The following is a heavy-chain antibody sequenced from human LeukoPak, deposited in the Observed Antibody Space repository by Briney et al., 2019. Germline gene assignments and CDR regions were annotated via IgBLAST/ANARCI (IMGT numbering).Heavy chain of an antibody. CDR1: GFTFSRSW. V-gene: IGHV3-30*02. D-gene: IGHD3-22*01. Sequence: GGSLRLSCAASGFTFSRSWMHWVRQAPGKRLEWVAFIRYDGSNKYYADSVKGRFTISRDNSKNTLYLQMNSLRAEDTVVHYCAKDLGHYDSSAPGLFDYWGQGTLVTVSS. CDR2: IRYDGSNK. J-gene: IGHJ4*02. CDR3: AKDLGHYDSSAPGLFDY.